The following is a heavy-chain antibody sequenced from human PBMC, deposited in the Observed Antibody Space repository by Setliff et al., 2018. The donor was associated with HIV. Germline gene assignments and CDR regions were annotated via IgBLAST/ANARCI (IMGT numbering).Heavy chain of an antibody. CDR3: ARAMSSSWYIDGFDI. J-gene: IGHJ3*02. Sequence: SETLSLTCTVSGGSISSGGYYWSWIRQHPGKGLEWIGYIYYSGSTYYNPSLKSQVTISVDTSKNRLSLKLSSVTAADAAVYHCARAMSSSWYIDGFDIWGQGTVVTVSS. D-gene: IGHD6-13*01. CDR2: IYYSGST. V-gene: IGHV4-31*01. CDR1: GGSISSGGYY.